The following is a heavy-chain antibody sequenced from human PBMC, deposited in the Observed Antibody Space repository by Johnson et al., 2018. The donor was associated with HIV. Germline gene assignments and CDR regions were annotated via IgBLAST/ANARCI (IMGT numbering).Heavy chain of an antibody. CDR1: GLSFSNFG. V-gene: IGHV3-33*08. CDR2: ISFDGNLK. Sequence: HVQLVESGGGVVQPGKSLTLSCVGSGLSFSNFGIHWVRQAPGKGPEWVAVISFDGNLKKYADSVKGRFTISRDNAKNSLYLQMNSLRAEDTALYFCAREPVAGPGRNAFDIWGQGTMVTVSS. CDR3: AREPVAGPGRNAFDI. J-gene: IGHJ3*02. D-gene: IGHD6-19*01.